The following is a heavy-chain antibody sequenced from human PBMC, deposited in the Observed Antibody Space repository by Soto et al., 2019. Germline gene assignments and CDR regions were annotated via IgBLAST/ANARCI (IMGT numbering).Heavy chain of an antibody. V-gene: IGHV1-69*13. CDR1: GGTFSSYA. Sequence: GASVKVSCKASGGTFSSYAISWVRQAPGQGLEWMGGIIPIFGTANYAQKFQGRVTITADESTSTAYMELSSLRSEDTAVYYCARYCSGGSCYSGFDYWGQGTLV. CDR3: ARYCSGGSCYSGFDY. CDR2: IIPIFGTA. J-gene: IGHJ4*02. D-gene: IGHD2-15*01.